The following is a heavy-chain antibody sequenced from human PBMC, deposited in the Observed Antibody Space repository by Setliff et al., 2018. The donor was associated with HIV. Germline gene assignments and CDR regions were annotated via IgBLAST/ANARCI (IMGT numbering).Heavy chain of an antibody. D-gene: IGHD3-3*01. CDR1: GGSFSGYY. CDR3: ARARFWSGYYTGDNYYYMDV. J-gene: IGHJ6*03. Sequence: PSETLSLTCAVYGGSFSGYYWSWIRQTPGKGLERIGEIDHSGGTKYNPSLKSRVTISLDTSKNQFSLKLSSVTAADTAVYYCARARFWSGYYTGDNYYYMDVCGKGTTVTVSS. CDR2: IDHSGGT. V-gene: IGHV4-34*01.